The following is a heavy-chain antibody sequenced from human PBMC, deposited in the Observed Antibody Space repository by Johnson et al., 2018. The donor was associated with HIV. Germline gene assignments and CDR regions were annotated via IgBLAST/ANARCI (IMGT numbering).Heavy chain of an antibody. CDR3: AKGRVFIAVHKVVGAFDI. J-gene: IGHJ3*02. CDR1: GFTFSSYG. D-gene: IGHD6-19*01. V-gene: IGHV3-30*18. Sequence: QVQLVESGGGVVQPGRSLRLSCAASGFTFSSYGMHWVRQAPGKGLEWVAVISYDGSNKYYADSVKGRFTISRDNSKNTLYLQMKRLRAEDTAVYYCAKGRVFIAVHKVVGAFDIWGRGTMVTVSS. CDR2: ISYDGSNK.